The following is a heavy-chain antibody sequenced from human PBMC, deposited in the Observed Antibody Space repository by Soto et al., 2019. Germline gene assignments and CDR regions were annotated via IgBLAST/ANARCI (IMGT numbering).Heavy chain of an antibody. J-gene: IGHJ6*02. CDR3: AREGRGLWSPGGSYYYYGMDV. V-gene: IGHV1-2*02. D-gene: IGHD3-10*01. CDR1: GYTFTGYY. Sequence: ASVKVSCKASGYTFTGYYMHWVRQAPGQGLEWMGWINPNSGGTNYAQKFQGRVTMTRDTSISTAYMELSRLRSDDTAVYYCAREGRGLWSPGGSYYYYGMDVWGQGTTVTVSS. CDR2: INPNSGGT.